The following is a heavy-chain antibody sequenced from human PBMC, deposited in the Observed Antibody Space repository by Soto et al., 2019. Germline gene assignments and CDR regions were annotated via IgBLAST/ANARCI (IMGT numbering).Heavy chain of an antibody. V-gene: IGHV1-2*02. D-gene: IGHD2-21*01. J-gene: IGHJ3*02. CDR2: INPYSGGA. CDR3: AILMHYSHSGGSSHSGFDM. CDR1: GYTFTDYF. Sequence: GASVKVSCKASGYTFTDYFIHWVRQAPGQGLEWIGWINPYSGGADLSQKFQGSVTMTRDTSISTAYMEVSSLRSDDTAVFYCAILMHYSHSGGSSHSGFDMWGQGTLVTVSS.